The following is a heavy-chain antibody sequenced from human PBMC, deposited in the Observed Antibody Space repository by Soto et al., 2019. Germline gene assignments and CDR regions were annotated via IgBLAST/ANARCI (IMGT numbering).Heavy chain of an antibody. V-gene: IGHV3-30*18. Sequence: QVQLVESGGGVVQPGRSLRLSCAASGFTFSSYGMHWVRQAPGKRLEWVAVISYDGSNKYYADSVKGRFTISRDNSKNTLYLQMNSLRAEDTAVYYCAKDVGNYDYYYGMDVWGQGTTVTVSS. J-gene: IGHJ6*02. CDR3: AKDVGNYDYYYGMDV. CDR2: ISYDGSNK. D-gene: IGHD2-15*01. CDR1: GFTFSSYG.